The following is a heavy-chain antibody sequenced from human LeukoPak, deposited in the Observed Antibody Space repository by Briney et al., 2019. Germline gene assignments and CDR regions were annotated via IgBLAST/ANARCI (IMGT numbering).Heavy chain of an antibody. CDR2: IYSGGST. Sequence: GGSLRLSCAASGFTVSSNYMSWVRQAPGKGLEWVSVIYSGGSTYYADSVKGRFTISRDNSKNTLYLQMNSLRAEDTAVYYCAKGSKNWYSGRLGEFDYWGQGTLVTVSS. J-gene: IGHJ4*02. CDR3: AKGSKNWYSGRLGEFDY. D-gene: IGHD1-26*01. V-gene: IGHV3-53*01. CDR1: GFTVSSNY.